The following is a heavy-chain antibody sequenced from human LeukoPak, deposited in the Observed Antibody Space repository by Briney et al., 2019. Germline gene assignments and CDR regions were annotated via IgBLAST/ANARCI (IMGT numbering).Heavy chain of an antibody. V-gene: IGHV4-31*03. CDR1: GGSISSGDYY. D-gene: IGHD4-17*01. CDR3: ARDYGNNWFDP. J-gene: IGHJ5*02. Sequence: SQTLSLTCTVSGGSISSGDYYWSWIRQHPGKGLEWTGYIYYSGDTYYNPSLRSRVSISVDTSKNQFSLKLSSVTAADTAMYYCARDYGNNWFDPWGQGTLVTVSA. CDR2: IYYSGDT.